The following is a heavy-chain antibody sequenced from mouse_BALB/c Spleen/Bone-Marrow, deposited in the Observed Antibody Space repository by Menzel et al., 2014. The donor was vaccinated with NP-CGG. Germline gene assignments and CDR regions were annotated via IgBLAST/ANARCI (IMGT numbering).Heavy chain of an antibody. V-gene: IGHV7-3*02. Sequence: EVKVVESGGGLVQPGGFLRLSCATSGFTFTDHYMSWVRQPPGKALEWLGFIRNKANGYTTEYSASVKGRFTIPRDNSQSIVYLQINTLRVEDSATYTCERDYLSSFDYWGQGPTLTVS. CDR3: ERDYLSSFDY. J-gene: IGHJ2*01. D-gene: IGHD2-1*01. CDR1: GFTFTDHY. CDR2: IRNKANGYTT.